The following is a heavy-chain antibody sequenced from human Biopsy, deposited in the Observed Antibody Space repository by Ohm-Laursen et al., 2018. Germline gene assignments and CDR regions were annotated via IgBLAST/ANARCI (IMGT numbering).Heavy chain of an antibody. CDR2: IISMVGTP. CDR1: GGTFNNYG. J-gene: IGHJ6*01. V-gene: IGHV1-69*04. CDR3: ARDKTVLNYYFASDF. Sequence: GSSVTVTCTASGGTFNNYGITWVRQAPGQGLEWVGRIISMVGTPKYAQKFQGRATITVDKSTSTAYLDLSSLKSEDTAVYYCARDKTVLNYYFASDFWGQGTTVTVSS. D-gene: IGHD2/OR15-2a*01.